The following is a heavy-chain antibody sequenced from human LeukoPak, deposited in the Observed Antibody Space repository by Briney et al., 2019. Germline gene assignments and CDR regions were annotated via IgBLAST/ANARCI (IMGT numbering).Heavy chain of an antibody. CDR3: ARGLLDYGMDV. Sequence: TPSETLSLTCTVSGGSISSYYWSWIRQPPGKGLEWIGYIYYSGSTNYNPSLKSRVTISVDTSKNQFSLKLSSVTAADTAVYYCARGLLDYGMDVWGQGTTVTVSS. CDR2: IYYSGST. CDR1: GGSISSYY. J-gene: IGHJ6*02. V-gene: IGHV4-59*01.